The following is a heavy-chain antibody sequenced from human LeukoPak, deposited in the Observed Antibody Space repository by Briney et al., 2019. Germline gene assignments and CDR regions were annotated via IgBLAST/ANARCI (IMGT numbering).Heavy chain of an antibody. Sequence: PSETLSLTCAVYGGSFSGYYWSWIRQPPGKGLEWIGEINHSGSTNYNPSLKSRVTISVDTSKNQFSLKLSSVTAADTAVCYCARIISVFGGVIVWGQGTLVTVSS. D-gene: IGHD3-16*02. J-gene: IGHJ4*02. CDR2: INHSGST. CDR3: ARIISVFGGVIV. V-gene: IGHV4-34*01. CDR1: GGSFSGYY.